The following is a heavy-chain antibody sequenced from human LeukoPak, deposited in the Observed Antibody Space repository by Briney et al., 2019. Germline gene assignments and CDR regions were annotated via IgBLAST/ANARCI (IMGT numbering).Heavy chain of an antibody. CDR2: IHPNSGAT. CDR1: GYTFTDYY. V-gene: IGHV1-2*02. J-gene: IGHJ4*02. CDR3: SREDF. Sequence: GASVKVSCKASGYTFTDYYLHWVRQASGQGLEWMGWIHPNSGATTYAQKFQGRVSMTRDTSINTVSMELSRLTFDDTAVYYCSREDFWGQGTLVTVSS.